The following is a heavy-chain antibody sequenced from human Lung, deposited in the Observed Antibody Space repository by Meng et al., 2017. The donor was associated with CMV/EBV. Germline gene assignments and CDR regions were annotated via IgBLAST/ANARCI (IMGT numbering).Heavy chain of an antibody. D-gene: IGHD3-22*01. CDR1: GFTFSSYW. CDR3: ARDHYYGSSGLDY. J-gene: IGHJ4*02. CDR2: INSDGSST. V-gene: IGHV3-74*01. Sequence: ESXKISXAASGFTFSSYWMHWVRQAPGKGLVWVSRINSDGSSTSYADSVKGRFTISRDNAKNTLYLQMNSLRAEDTAVYYCARDHYYGSSGLDYWGQGTLVTVSS.